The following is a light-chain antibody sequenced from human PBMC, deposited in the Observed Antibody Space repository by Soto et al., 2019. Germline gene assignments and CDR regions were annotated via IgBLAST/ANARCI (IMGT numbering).Light chain of an antibody. J-gene: IGLJ3*02. Sequence: QSALTQPASVSGSPGQSITISCTGTSSDVGGYYYVSWYQQHPGKAPKLIIYEVTSRPSGVPARFSGSKSGTSASLAISGLQSADEADYYCAVWDDSLSGRVFGGGTKVTVL. V-gene: IGLV2-14*01. CDR3: AVWDDSLSGRV. CDR1: SSDVGGYYY. CDR2: EVT.